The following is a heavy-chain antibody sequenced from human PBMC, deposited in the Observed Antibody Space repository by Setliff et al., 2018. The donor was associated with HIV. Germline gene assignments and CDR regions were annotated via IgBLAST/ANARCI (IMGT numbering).Heavy chain of an antibody. J-gene: IGHJ3*02. CDR3: ARHGHFYDSSSSDAFDI. D-gene: IGHD3-22*01. Sequence: KTSETLSLTCSVSGDSVSSRSYYWGWIRQSPGKGLEWIGSIYFNGITHDNPSLKSRVTTSVDTSKNQFSLKLRSVTAADTAVYYCARHGHFYDSSSSDAFDIWGHGTMVTVSS. CDR1: GDSVSSRSYY. V-gene: IGHV4-39*01. CDR2: IYFNGIT.